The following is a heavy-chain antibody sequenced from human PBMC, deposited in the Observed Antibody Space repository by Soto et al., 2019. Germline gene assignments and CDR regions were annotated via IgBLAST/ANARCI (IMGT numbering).Heavy chain of an antibody. V-gene: IGHV4-59*08. D-gene: IGHD2-21*01. J-gene: IGHJ4*02. CDR2: IYYPGST. Sequence: QVQLQESGPGLVKPSETLSLTCTVSGGSISSYYWSWFRRPPGKGLEWIGYIYYPGSTSYNPSLNRRVSISLEASKKQSPLRLTSMTAADTAVYFCARLGDYFPAFDFWGRGPLVSVSS. CDR3: ARLGDYFPAFDF. CDR1: GGSISSYY.